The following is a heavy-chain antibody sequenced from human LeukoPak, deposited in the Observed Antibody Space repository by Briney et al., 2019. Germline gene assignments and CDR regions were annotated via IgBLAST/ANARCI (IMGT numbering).Heavy chain of an antibody. D-gene: IGHD2-2*01. CDR1: GFTFSSYA. Sequence: PGGSLRLSCAASGFTFSSYAMSWVRQAPGKGLEWVSRIYSDGSNTVYADSVKGRFTISRDNAKNTVYLQMNSLRAEDTAVYYCVRDVSVPAGDWRANWFDPWGQGTLVTVSS. V-gene: IGHV3-74*01. CDR2: IYSDGSNT. J-gene: IGHJ5*02. CDR3: VRDVSVPAGDWRANWFDP.